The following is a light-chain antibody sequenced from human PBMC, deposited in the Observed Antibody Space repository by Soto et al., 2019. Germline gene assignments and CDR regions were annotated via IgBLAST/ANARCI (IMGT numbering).Light chain of an antibody. CDR1: QSVSSSY. CDR2: GAS. V-gene: IGKV3-20*01. CDR3: QQYGGSPRT. Sequence: IVLTLSPGTLSLSPGERATLSCRASQSVSSSYLAWYQQKPGQAPRLLIYGASSRATGIPDRFSGSGSGTDFTLTISKLEPEDFAVYHCQQYGGSPRTFGQGTKVDIK. J-gene: IGKJ1*01.